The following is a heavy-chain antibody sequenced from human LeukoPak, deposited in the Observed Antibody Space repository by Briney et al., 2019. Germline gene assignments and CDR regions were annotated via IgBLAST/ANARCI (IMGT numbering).Heavy chain of an antibody. Sequence: GGSLRLSCAASGFTFSGYGMTWVRQAPGKGLEWVANIKEDGSQKNYVDSVKGRFTISRDNAKDSLYLQMDSLRAEDTAVYYCARCGSESDYWGQGTLVTVSS. V-gene: IGHV3-7*01. CDR2: IKEDGSQK. D-gene: IGHD1-26*01. CDR1: GFTFSGYG. CDR3: ARCGSESDY. J-gene: IGHJ4*02.